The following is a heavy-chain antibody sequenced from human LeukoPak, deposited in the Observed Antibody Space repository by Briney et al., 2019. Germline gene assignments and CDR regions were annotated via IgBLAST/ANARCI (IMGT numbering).Heavy chain of an antibody. CDR1: GFTFSSNA. CDR3: AKDRGSYDSSGYYRYFDY. J-gene: IGHJ4*02. D-gene: IGHD3-22*01. CDR2: ISGSGGST. Sequence: GGSLRLSCAASGFTFSSNAMSWVRQAPGKGLEWVSAISGSGGSTYYADSVKGRFTISRDNSKNTLYLQMNSLRAEDTAVYYCAKDRGSYDSSGYYRYFDYWGQGTLVTVSS. V-gene: IGHV3-23*01.